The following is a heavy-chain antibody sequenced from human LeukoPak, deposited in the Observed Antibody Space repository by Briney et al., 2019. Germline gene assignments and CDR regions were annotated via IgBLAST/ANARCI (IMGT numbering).Heavy chain of an antibody. Sequence: SETLSLTCAVYGGSFSGYYWSWIRQPPGKGLEWIGEINHSGSTNYNPSLKSRVTISVDTSKNQLSLKLSSVTAADTAVYYCARGDEQGYCSGGSCFPFDYWGQGTLVTVSS. D-gene: IGHD2-15*01. J-gene: IGHJ4*02. CDR2: INHSGST. CDR3: ARGDEQGYCSGGSCFPFDY. CDR1: GGSFSGYY. V-gene: IGHV4-34*01.